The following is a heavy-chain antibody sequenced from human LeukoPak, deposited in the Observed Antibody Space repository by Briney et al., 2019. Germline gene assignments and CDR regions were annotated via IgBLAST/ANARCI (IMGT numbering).Heavy chain of an antibody. CDR2: IGSSSSTI. CDR1: GFTFSSYS. Sequence: GGSLRLSCAASGFTFSSYSMNWVRQAPGKGLEWVSYIGSSSSTIYYGDSVKGRFTISRDNAKNTLYLQMNSPRAEDTAVYYCARRSAAKDAFDIWGQGTMVTVSS. V-gene: IGHV3-48*04. D-gene: IGHD6-25*01. CDR3: ARRSAAKDAFDI. J-gene: IGHJ3*02.